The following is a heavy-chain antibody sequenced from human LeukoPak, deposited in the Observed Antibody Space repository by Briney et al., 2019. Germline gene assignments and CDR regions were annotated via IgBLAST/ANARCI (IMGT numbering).Heavy chain of an antibody. Sequence: GGSLRLSCAASGFTFSNAWMSWVRQAPGKGLEWVSRIKSKTDGGTTDYAAPVKGRFTISRDDSKNTLYLQMNSLKTEDTAVYYCTTVSPFDYWGQGTLVTVSS. CDR2: IKSKTDGGTT. CDR3: TTVSPFDY. CDR1: GFTFSNAW. V-gene: IGHV3-15*01. J-gene: IGHJ4*02.